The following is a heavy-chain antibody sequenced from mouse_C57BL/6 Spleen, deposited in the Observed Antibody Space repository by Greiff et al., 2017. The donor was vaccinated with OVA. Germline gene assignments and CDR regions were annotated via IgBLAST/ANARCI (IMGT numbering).Heavy chain of an antibody. Sequence: EVQLQQSGPELVKPGASVKIPCKASGYTFTDYNMDWVKQSHGKSLEWIGDINPNNGGTIYNQKFKGKATLTVNKSSSTAYMELRSLTSEDTAVYYCAREGHGSTKLSFDYWGQGTTLTVSS. V-gene: IGHV1-18*01. J-gene: IGHJ2*01. D-gene: IGHD1-1*01. CDR1: GYTFTDYN. CDR2: INPNNGGT. CDR3: AREGHGSTKLSFDY.